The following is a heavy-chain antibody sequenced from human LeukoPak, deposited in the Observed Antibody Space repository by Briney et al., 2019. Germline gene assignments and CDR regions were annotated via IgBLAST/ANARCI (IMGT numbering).Heavy chain of an antibody. CDR3: ARDWWFDP. CDR2: ISGSGGST. V-gene: IGHV3-23*01. Sequence: GGSLRLSCAASGFTFSSYGMSWVRQAPGKGLEWVSGISGSGGSTYYADSVKGRFTISRDNAKSTLYLQMNSLRVEDTAVYYCARDWWFDPWGQGTLVTVSS. J-gene: IGHJ5*02. CDR1: GFTFSSYG.